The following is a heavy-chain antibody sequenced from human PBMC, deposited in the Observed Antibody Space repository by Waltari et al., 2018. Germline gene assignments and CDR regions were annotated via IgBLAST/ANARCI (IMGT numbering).Heavy chain of an antibody. Sequence: QVQLQQWGAGLLKPSETLSLTCAVYGGSFSGYYWSWIRQPPGKGLEWIGEINHSGSTTYNPSLKIRVTISVDTSKNQFSLKLSSVTAADTAVYYCSRGRSRFIAVAGVFDYWGQGTLVTVSS. CDR2: INHSGST. CDR1: GGSFSGYY. CDR3: SRGRSRFIAVAGVFDY. J-gene: IGHJ4*02. D-gene: IGHD6-19*01. V-gene: IGHV4-34*01.